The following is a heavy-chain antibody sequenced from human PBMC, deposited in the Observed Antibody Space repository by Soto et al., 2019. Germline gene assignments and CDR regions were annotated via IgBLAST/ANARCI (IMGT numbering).Heavy chain of an antibody. J-gene: IGHJ4*02. Sequence: QVQLVESGGGVVQPGRSLRLSCAASGFTFSSYGMHWVRQAPGKGLEWVAVISYDGSNKYYADSVKGRFTISRDNSKNTLYLQMNSLRAEDTAVHYCAKNSARREGSIAAASITDYWGQGTLVTVSS. CDR2: ISYDGSNK. V-gene: IGHV3-30*18. CDR1: GFTFSSYG. D-gene: IGHD6-13*01. CDR3: AKNSARREGSIAAASITDY.